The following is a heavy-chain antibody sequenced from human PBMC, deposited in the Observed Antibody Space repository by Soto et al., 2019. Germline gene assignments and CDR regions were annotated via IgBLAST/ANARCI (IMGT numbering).Heavy chain of an antibody. J-gene: IGHJ2*01. CDR1: GASINNNDYY. D-gene: IGHD3-22*01. CDR2: AYYSGTT. Sequence: SETLSLTCTVSGASINNNDYYWSWIRQTPGEGLEWIGYAYYSGTTDYIPSLKSRLSMSIDKSQNQFTLKLNSVTAADTATYYCARMSYFYDKWYFDLWGRGTLVTVSS. V-gene: IGHV4-30-4*01. CDR3: ARMSYFYDKWYFDL.